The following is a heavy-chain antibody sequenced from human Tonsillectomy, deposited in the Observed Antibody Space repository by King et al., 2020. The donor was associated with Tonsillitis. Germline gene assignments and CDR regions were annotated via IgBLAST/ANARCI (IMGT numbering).Heavy chain of an antibody. V-gene: IGHV1-2*02. CDR2: INPNSGGT. D-gene: IGHD1-26*01. CDR3: ARPRNSGHVWFDP. J-gene: IGHJ5*02. CDR1: GYTFTGYY. Sequence: QLVQSGAEVKKPGASVKVSCKASGYTFTGYYIHWVRQAPGQGLEWMGWINPNSGGTKYAQKFQDRVNMTRDTSISTAYMELSRLRSDDTAVYYCARPRNSGHVWFDPWGQGTLVTVSS.